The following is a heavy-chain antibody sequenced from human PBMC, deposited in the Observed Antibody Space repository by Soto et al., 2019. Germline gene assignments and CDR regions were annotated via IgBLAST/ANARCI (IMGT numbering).Heavy chain of an antibody. D-gene: IGHD2-15*01. Sequence: QAQLVESGGGVVQPGRSLRLSCAASGFTFRLYGMHWVRQAPGKGLEWVAVISHDGTNEYYADSVKGRFTISRDNSKNTLSLQMDSLRVEDTAVYYCVRDRSSVSEMWMDVWVQGTTVIVAS. CDR3: VRDRSSVSEMWMDV. J-gene: IGHJ6*02. V-gene: IGHV3-30*03. CDR1: GFTFRLYG. CDR2: ISHDGTNE.